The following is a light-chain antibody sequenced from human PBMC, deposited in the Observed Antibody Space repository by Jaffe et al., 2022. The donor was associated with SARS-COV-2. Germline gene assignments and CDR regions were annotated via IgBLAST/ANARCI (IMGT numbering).Light chain of an antibody. J-gene: IGLJ3*02. Sequence: SYELTQPPSVSVSPGQTARITCSGDALPKKYAYWYQQKSGQAPVLVIYEDSKRPSGIPERFSGSSSGTMATLTIRGAQVEDEADYYCYSRDSSSNLRVFGGGTKLTVL. CDR3: YSRDSSSNLRV. CDR2: EDS. V-gene: IGLV3-10*01. CDR1: ALPKKY.